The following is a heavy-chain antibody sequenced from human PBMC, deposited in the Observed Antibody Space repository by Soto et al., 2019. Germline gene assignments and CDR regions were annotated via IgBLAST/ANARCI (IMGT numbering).Heavy chain of an antibody. D-gene: IGHD1-26*01. CDR1: GFTFSSYS. V-gene: IGHV3-21*01. J-gene: IGHJ6*02. CDR3: ARYSGSRPYYYYGMDV. Sequence: PGGSLRLSCAASGFTFSSYSMNWVRQAPGKGLEWVSSISSSSSYIYYADSVKGRFTISRDNAKNLLYLQMNSLRAEDTAVYYCARYSGSRPYYYYGMDVWGQGTTVTVSS. CDR2: ISSSSSYI.